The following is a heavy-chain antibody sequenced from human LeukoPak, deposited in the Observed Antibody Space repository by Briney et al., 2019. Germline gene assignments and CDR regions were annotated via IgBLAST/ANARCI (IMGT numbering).Heavy chain of an antibody. CDR2: SDTEGSMT. Sequence: GGSLRLSCAASGFTFSRYWMHWVRQAPGKGLEWVSYSDTEGSMTSYADSVKGRFTISRDNAKNTLYLEMHSLRAEDTAVYYCARVGILAGSKYFDYWGQGTLVTVSS. CDR3: ARVGILAGSKYFDY. CDR1: GFTFSRYW. V-gene: IGHV3-74*01. D-gene: IGHD3-10*01. J-gene: IGHJ4*02.